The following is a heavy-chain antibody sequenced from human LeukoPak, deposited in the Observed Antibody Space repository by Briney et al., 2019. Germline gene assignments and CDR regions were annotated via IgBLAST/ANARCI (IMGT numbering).Heavy chain of an antibody. CDR2: INPSGGST. J-gene: IGHJ4*02. D-gene: IGHD5-18*01. CDR1: GYTFTSYY. CDR3: ARDLGDVDTAMVEYYFDY. V-gene: IGHV1-46*01. Sequence: ASVKVSCKASGYTFTSYYMHWVRQAPGQGLEWMGMINPSGGSTSYAQKFQGRVTMTRDTSTSTVYMELSSLRSEDTAVYYCARDLGDVDTAMVEYYFDYWGQGTLVTVSS.